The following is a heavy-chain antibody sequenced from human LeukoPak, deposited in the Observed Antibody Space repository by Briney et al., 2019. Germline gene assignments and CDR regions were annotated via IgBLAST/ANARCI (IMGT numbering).Heavy chain of an antibody. CDR1: GYTFTGHY. D-gene: IGHD3-22*01. CDR3: ARGSYYDSSGYYKALAFDI. V-gene: IGHV1-2*02. CDR2: INPNGGGT. J-gene: IGHJ3*02. Sequence: ASVKVSCKASGYTFTGHYIHWVRQVPGQGLEWMGWINPNGGGTNYAQKSQGRVTMTRDTSISTAYMELSRLRSDDTAVYYCARGSYYDSSGYYKALAFDIWGQGTMVTVSS.